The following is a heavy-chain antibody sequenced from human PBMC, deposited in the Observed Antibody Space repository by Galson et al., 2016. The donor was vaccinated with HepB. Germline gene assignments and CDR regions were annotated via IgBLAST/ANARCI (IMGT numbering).Heavy chain of an antibody. V-gene: IGHV3-23*01. D-gene: IGHD3-10*01. J-gene: IGHJ3*02. CDR3: ARNMYGAATNYIGDVFDI. Sequence: SLRLSCAASGFTFSNYAMSWVRQAPGKGLEWVSAISGGDGSTYYADSVEGRFTISRDNSRNTLYLQMNSLRAEDTAMYYCARNMYGAATNYIGDVFDIWGQGTMVTVSS. CDR2: ISGGDGST. CDR1: GFTFSNYA.